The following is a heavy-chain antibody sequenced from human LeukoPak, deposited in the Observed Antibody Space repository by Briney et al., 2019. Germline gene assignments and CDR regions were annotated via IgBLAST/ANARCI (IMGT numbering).Heavy chain of an antibody. J-gene: IGHJ5*02. CDR1: GGSFSGYY. CDR2: INHSGST. V-gene: IGHV4-34*01. CDR3: ARHYYGSETNWFDP. Sequence: SETLSLTCAVYGGSFSGYYWSWIRQPPGKGLEWLGEINHSGSTNYNPSLKSRVTISVDTSKNQFSLKLSSVTAADTAVYYCARHYYGSETNWFDPWGQGTLVTVSS. D-gene: IGHD3-10*01.